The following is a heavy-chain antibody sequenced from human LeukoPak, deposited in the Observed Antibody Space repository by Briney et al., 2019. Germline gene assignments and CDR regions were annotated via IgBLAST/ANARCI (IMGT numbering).Heavy chain of an antibody. J-gene: IGHJ6*02. Sequence: GGSLRLSCAASGFTVSSNYMSWVRQAPGKGLEWVSVIYSGGSTYYADSVKGRFTISRDNSKNTLYLQMNGLRAEDTAVYYCARVPGHYGMDVWGQGTTVTVSS. CDR1: GFTVSSNY. D-gene: IGHD1-14*01. CDR2: IYSGGST. V-gene: IGHV3-53*01. CDR3: ARVPGHYGMDV.